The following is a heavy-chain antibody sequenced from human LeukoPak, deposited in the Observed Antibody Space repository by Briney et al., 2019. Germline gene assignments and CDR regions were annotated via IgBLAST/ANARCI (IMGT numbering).Heavy chain of an antibody. V-gene: IGHV3-64*01. J-gene: IGHJ6*02. Sequence: SGGSLRLSCAASGFTFSSYAMHWVRQAPGKRLEYVSAISSNGGSTYYANSVKGRFTIPRDNSKNTLYLQMGSLRAEDMAVYYCARDSCGGDCLDYGMDVWGQGTTVTVSS. CDR1: GFTFSSYA. CDR2: ISSNGGST. CDR3: ARDSCGGDCLDYGMDV. D-gene: IGHD2-21*02.